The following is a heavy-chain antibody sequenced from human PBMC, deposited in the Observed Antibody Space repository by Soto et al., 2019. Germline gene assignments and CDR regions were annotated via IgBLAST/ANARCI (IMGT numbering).Heavy chain of an antibody. J-gene: IGHJ3*02. V-gene: IGHV3-23*01. CDR1: GFTFSSYA. Sequence: EVQLLESGGGLVQPGGSLRLSCAASGFTFSSYAMTWVRQAPGKGLEWVSDISGSGGSTYYADSVKGRFTISRDNSKNTLYLQMNSLRAEDTAVYYCAKDRGYCSSTSSYWAFDIWGQGTMVTVSS. CDR2: ISGSGGST. D-gene: IGHD2-2*01. CDR3: AKDRGYCSSTSSYWAFDI.